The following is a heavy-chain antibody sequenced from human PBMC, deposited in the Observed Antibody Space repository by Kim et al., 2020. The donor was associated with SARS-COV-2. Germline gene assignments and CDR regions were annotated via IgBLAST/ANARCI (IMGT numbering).Heavy chain of an antibody. CDR3: ARSDGYSYFDY. CDR2: ISYDGSNK. J-gene: IGHJ4*02. V-gene: IGHV3-30-3*01. Sequence: GGSMRLSCAASGFTFSSYAMLWVRQAPGKGLEWVAVISYDGSNKYYADSVKGRFTISRDNSKNTLYLQMNSLRAEDTAVYYCARSDGYSYFDYWGQGTLVTVSS. D-gene: IGHD2-15*01. CDR1: GFTFSSYA.